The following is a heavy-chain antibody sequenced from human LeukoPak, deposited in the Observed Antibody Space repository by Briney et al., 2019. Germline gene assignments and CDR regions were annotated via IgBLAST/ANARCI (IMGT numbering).Heavy chain of an antibody. CDR1: GYTFTSYG. Sequence: GASVKVSCKASGYTFTSYGISWVRQAPGQGLEWMGWINAYNGNTNYAQKLQGRVTMTTDTSTSTAYMELRSLRSDDTAVYYCARDPLGGAVADNWFDPWGQGTLVTVSS. D-gene: IGHD3-16*01. CDR2: INAYNGNT. J-gene: IGHJ5*02. CDR3: ARDPLGGAVADNWFDP. V-gene: IGHV1-18*04.